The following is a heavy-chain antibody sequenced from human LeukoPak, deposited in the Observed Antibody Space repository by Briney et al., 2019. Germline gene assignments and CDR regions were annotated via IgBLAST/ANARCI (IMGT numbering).Heavy chain of an antibody. CDR1: GGSISSSSYY. D-gene: IGHD6-19*01. CDR2: IYYGGST. V-gene: IGHV4-39*07. Sequence: SATLSLTCTVSGGSISSSSYYWGWIRQPPGKGLEWIGSIYYGGSTYYNPSLKSRVTISVDTSKNQFSLKLSSVTAADTAVYYCARDRAPYGWYFSLDYWGQGTLVTVSS. CDR3: ARDRAPYGWYFSLDY. J-gene: IGHJ4*02.